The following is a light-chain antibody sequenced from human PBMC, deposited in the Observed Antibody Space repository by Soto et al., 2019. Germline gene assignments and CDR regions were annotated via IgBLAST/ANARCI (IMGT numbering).Light chain of an antibody. Sequence: DIVVTQSPLTLPVTPGETASISCRSSQSLPHSNGYNYLDWYLQKPGQSPQLLIYLGSNRASGVPDRFSGSGSGTDFTLKISRVEAEDVGVYYCVQALQSPPWTFGQGTKVDSK. CDR1: QSLPHSNGYNY. CDR2: LGS. CDR3: VQALQSPPWT. V-gene: IGKV2-28*01. J-gene: IGKJ1*01.